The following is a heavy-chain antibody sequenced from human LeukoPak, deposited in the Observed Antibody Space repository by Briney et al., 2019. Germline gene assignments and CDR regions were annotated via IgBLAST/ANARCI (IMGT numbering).Heavy chain of an antibody. D-gene: IGHD2-21*02. CDR3: ARDRPVVTAIGGIDY. J-gene: IGHJ4*02. CDR1: GCSISSYY. CDR2: IYYSGST. Sequence: SETLSLTCTVSGCSISSYYWSWIRQPPGKGLEWIGYIYYSGSTNYNPSPKSRVTISIDASKNQFSMKLSSVAAADTAMYYCARDRPVVTAIGGIDYWGQGTLVTVSS. V-gene: IGHV4-59*01.